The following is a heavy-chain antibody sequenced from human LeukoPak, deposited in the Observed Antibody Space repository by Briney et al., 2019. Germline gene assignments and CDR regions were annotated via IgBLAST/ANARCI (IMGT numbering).Heavy chain of an antibody. Sequence: GGSLRLSCAASGFTFSSYWMHWVRQAPGKGLVWVSRINSDGSTTNYADSVKGRFTISRDNSKNTLYLQMNSLRAEDTAVYYCAREAYSGSFFDYWGQGTLVTVSS. CDR1: GFTFSSYW. J-gene: IGHJ4*02. D-gene: IGHD6-6*01. CDR2: INSDGSTT. CDR3: AREAYSGSFFDY. V-gene: IGHV3-74*01.